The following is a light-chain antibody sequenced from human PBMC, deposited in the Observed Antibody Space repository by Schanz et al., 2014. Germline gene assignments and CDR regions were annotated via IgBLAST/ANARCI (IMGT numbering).Light chain of an antibody. Sequence: QSVLTQPASVSGSPGQSITISCTGTSSDVGGYNYVSWYQQHPGKAPKLMIYEVSKRPSGVPDRFSGSKSGNTASLTVSGRQAEDEADYYCSSYTSSSTAVFGTGTKLTVL. CDR1: SSDVGGYNY. CDR2: EVS. J-gene: IGLJ1*01. CDR3: SSYTSSSTAV. V-gene: IGLV2-14*01.